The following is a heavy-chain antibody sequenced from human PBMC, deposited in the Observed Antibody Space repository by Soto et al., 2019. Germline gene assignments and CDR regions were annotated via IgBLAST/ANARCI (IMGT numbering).Heavy chain of an antibody. J-gene: IGHJ3*01. CDR2: IIPMLTVT. CDR3: SIGSWSAETFDV. D-gene: IGHD2-2*01. Sequence: QVHLIQSGAEVKKPGSSVKVSCKAAGGTFNTYTLIWVRQAPGHGLEWMGRIIPMLTVTNSAQKFQGRLTLTADKSTGTAFMEPTSLRSDDTAVYYCSIGSWSAETFDVWGQGTMVTVSS. V-gene: IGHV1-69*02. CDR1: GGTFNTYT.